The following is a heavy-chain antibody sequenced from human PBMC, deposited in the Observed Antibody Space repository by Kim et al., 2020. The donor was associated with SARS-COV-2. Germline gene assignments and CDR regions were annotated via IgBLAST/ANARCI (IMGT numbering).Heavy chain of an antibody. CDR1: GGSISSYY. Sequence: SETLSLTCTVSGGSISSYYWSWNRQPPGKGLEWIGYIYYSGSTNYNPSLKSRVTISVDTSKNQFSLKLSSVTAADTPVYYCSRDRRDGYNYEGYNWFYP. CDR3: SRDRRDGYNYEGYNWFYP. CDR2: IYYSGST. J-gene: IGHJ5*02. V-gene: IGHV4-59*01. D-gene: IGHD5-12*01.